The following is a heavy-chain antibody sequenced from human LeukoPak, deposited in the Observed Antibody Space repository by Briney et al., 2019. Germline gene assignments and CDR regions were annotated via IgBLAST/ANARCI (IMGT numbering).Heavy chain of an antibody. CDR3: ARAGEGSSWYDY. J-gene: IGHJ4*02. Sequence: SETLSLTCTVSGGSISSSSYYWGWIRQPPGKGLEWIGSIYYSGITYYNPSLKSRVTISVDTSKNQLSLKVSSVTAADTAVYYCARAGEGSSWYDYWGQGTLVTVSS. CDR1: GGSISSSSYY. V-gene: IGHV4-39*07. D-gene: IGHD6-13*01. CDR2: IYYSGIT.